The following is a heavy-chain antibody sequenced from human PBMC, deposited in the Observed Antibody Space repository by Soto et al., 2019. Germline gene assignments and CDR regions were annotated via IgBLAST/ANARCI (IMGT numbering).Heavy chain of an antibody. CDR1: GYTLTELS. V-gene: IGHV1-24*01. Sequence: ASVKVSCKASGYTLTELSMHWVRQAPGKGLEWMGGFDPEDGETIYAQKFQGRVTMTEDTSTDTAYMELSSLRSEDTAVYYCATDRPRPRQQLVDAFDIWGQGTMVTVSS. D-gene: IGHD6-13*01. CDR2: FDPEDGET. CDR3: ATDRPRPRQQLVDAFDI. J-gene: IGHJ3*02.